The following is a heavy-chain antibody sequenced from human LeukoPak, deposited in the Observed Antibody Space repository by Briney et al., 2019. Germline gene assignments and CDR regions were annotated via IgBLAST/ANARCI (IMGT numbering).Heavy chain of an antibody. V-gene: IGHV3-23*01. CDR1: GFTFSDYA. J-gene: IGHJ4*02. D-gene: IGHD7-27*01. CDR3: ARTTGDLSY. Sequence: GGSLRLSCAASGFTFSDYAMIWVRQAPGKGLEWVSAISNSGGNTYFADSVKGRFTISRDNSKNTLYLQMNSLRAEDTAVYYCARTTGDLSYWGQGTLVTVSS. CDR2: ISNSGGNT.